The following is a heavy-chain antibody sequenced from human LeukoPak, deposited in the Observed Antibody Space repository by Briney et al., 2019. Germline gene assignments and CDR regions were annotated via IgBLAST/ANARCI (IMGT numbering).Heavy chain of an antibody. Sequence: PSQTLSLTCTVSGGSISSGSYYWSWIRQPAGKGLEWIGRIYTSGSTNYNPSLKSRVTISVDTSKNQFSLKLSSVTAADTAVYYCARECTMVRGVRIRNWFDPWGQGTLVTVSS. CDR1: GGSISSGSYY. CDR2: IYTSGST. V-gene: IGHV4-61*02. J-gene: IGHJ5*02. D-gene: IGHD3-10*01. CDR3: ARECTMVRGVRIRNWFDP.